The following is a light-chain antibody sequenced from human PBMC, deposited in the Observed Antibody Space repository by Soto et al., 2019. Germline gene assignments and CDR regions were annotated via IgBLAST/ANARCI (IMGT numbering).Light chain of an antibody. CDR1: QSVSSSY. CDR3: QQYGSSPPIT. Sequence: EIVLTQSPGTLSLSPGERATLSCRASQSVSSSYLAWYQQKPGQAPRLLIYGASSRATGIPDRFSGSGSGTDFTLTISRLAPEDFAVYYCQQYGSSPPITFGRGTRLESK. CDR2: GAS. J-gene: IGKJ5*01. V-gene: IGKV3-20*01.